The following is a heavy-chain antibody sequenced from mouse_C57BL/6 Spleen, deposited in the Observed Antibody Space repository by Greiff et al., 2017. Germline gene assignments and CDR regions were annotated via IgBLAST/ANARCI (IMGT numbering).Heavy chain of an antibody. J-gene: IGHJ4*01. CDR1: GYTFTSYW. CDR3: VRGGNYEGAMDD. V-gene: IGHV1-61*01. D-gene: IGHD1-1*01. Sequence: VQLQQPGAELVRPGSSVKLSCKASGYTFTSYWMDWVKQRPGQGLEWIGNIYPSDSETNYNQKFKDKATLTVDKSSSTAYMQLSSLTSEDSAVYYCVRGGNYEGAMDDWGQGTSVTVSS. CDR2: IYPSDSET.